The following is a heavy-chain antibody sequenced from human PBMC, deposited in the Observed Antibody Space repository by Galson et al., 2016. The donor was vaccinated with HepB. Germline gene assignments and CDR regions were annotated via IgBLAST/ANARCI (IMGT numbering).Heavy chain of an antibody. J-gene: IGHJ4*02. CDR1: GFTFSRSD. CDR3: AKESDIYYDSRGYPDF. CDR2: IGTGGDT. D-gene: IGHD3-22*01. V-gene: IGHV3-13*04. Sequence: SLRLSCAASGFTFSRSDMHWVRQAAGKGLEWASAIGTGGDTYYPGSVKDRFTISRDNSKNTLFLQMNSLRAEDTSMYFCAKESDIYYDSRGYPDFWGQGTLVTVSS.